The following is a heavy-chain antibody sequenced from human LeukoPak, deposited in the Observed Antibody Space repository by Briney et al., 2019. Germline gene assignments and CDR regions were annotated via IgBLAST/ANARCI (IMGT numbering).Heavy chain of an antibody. Sequence: ASVKVSCKASGYTFTSYGISWVRQAPGQGLEWMGWISAYSGNTNYAQNLQGRVTMTTDTSTSTAYMELRSLRSDDTAVYYCAREKPSIAARSNWFDPWGQGTLVTVSS. CDR3: AREKPSIAARSNWFDP. V-gene: IGHV1-18*01. J-gene: IGHJ5*02. CDR2: ISAYSGNT. CDR1: GYTFTSYG. D-gene: IGHD6-6*01.